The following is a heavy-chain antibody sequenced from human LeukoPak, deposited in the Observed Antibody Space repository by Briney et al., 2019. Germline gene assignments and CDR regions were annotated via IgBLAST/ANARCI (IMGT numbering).Heavy chain of an antibody. Sequence: SETLSLTCAVYGGSFSGYYWSWIRQPPGKGPEWIGEINHSGSTNYNPSLKSRVTISVDTSKNQFSLKLSSVTAADTAVYYCARPVRDAFDIWGQGTMVTVSS. V-gene: IGHV4-34*01. D-gene: IGHD6-19*01. CDR3: ARPVRDAFDI. CDR1: GGSFSGYY. J-gene: IGHJ3*02. CDR2: INHSGST.